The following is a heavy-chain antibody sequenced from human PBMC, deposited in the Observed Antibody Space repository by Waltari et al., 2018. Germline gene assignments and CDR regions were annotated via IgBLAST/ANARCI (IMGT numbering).Heavy chain of an antibody. J-gene: IGHJ4*02. D-gene: IGHD3-10*01. CDR1: GFTFINYA. Sequence: QVHLVESGGGVGQPGMSLRLSCAASGFTFINYAMHWVRQAPKKGLAWLAVNSADGGTKYYAGSVRGRFTVSRDKSTNTLHLQMTSLAPEDAAVYFCARDRQGASASSPEITHWGQGTLVTVSS. CDR2: NSADGGTK. CDR3: ARDRQGASASSPEITH. V-gene: IGHV3-30-3*01.